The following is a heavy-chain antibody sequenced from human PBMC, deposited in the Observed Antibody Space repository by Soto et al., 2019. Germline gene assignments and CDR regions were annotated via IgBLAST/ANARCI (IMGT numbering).Heavy chain of an antibody. J-gene: IGHJ4*02. V-gene: IGHV1-8*01. D-gene: IGHD3-3*01. CDR3: ARYYYDFWSGYLDY. CDR2: MNPNSGNT. Sequence: ASVKVSCKASGYTFTGYDINWVRQATGQGLEWMGWMNPNSGNTGYAQKFQGRDTMTRNTSISTAYMELSSLRSEDTAVYYCARYYYDFWSGYLDYWGQGTLVTVSS. CDR1: GYTFTGYD.